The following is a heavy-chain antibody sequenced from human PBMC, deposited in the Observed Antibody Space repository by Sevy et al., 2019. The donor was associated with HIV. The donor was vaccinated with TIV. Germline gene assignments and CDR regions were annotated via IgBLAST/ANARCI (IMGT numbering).Heavy chain of an antibody. D-gene: IGHD3-10*01. CDR1: GYIFTNSG. Sequence: ASVKVSCKTSGYIFTNSGITWVRQAPGQGLEWMGWIGVYNGNLKYAQKFQGRVNMTTDTSTSTANMELTRLRSDDTGIYYCARVPTYHYGSATYFDYWGQGTLVTVSS. J-gene: IGHJ4*02. CDR3: ARVPTYHYGSATYFDY. CDR2: IGVYNGNL. V-gene: IGHV1-18*01.